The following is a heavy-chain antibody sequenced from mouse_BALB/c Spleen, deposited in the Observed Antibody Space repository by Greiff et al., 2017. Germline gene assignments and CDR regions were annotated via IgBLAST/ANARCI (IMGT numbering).Heavy chain of an antibody. CDR2: INSNGGST. D-gene: IGHD2-1*01. V-gene: IGHV5-6-2*01. CDR3: ARRGGNYYFDY. Sequence: VKLVESGGGLVKLGGSLKLSCAASGFTFSSYYMSWVRQTPEKRLELVAAINSNGGSTYYPDTVKGRFTISRDNAKNTLYLQMSSLKSEDTALYYCARRGGNYYFDYWGQGTTLTVSS. J-gene: IGHJ2*01. CDR1: GFTFSSYY.